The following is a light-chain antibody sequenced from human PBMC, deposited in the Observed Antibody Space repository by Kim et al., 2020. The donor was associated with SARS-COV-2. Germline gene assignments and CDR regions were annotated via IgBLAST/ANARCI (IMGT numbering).Light chain of an antibody. Sequence: VALGQTVRTTCQGDSLRSYYATWYQQKPGQAPILVIYGKNNRPSGIPDRFSGSSSGKTASLTITETQAGDEADYYCNSRDSNGNVLFGGGTQLTVL. J-gene: IGLJ2*01. CDR2: GKN. V-gene: IGLV3-19*01. CDR3: NSRDSNGNVL. CDR1: SLRSYY.